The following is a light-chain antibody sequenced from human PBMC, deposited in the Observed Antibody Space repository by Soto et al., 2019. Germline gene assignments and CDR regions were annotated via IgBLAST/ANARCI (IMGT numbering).Light chain of an antibody. CDR3: LLSYDGARV. CDR2: DTS. CDR1: SGAVTSDHY. Sequence: QAVVTREPSLTVSPGGTVTLTCGSSSGAVTSDHYPYWLQQKPGQAPRTLIYDTSDKHSWTPARFSGSLLGGKAALTLSGAQPEDEADYYCLLSYDGARVFGGGTKVTVL. J-gene: IGLJ2*01. V-gene: IGLV7-46*01.